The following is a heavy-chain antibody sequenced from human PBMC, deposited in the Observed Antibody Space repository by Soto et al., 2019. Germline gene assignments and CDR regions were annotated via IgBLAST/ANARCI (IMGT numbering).Heavy chain of an antibody. V-gene: IGHV4-4*02. Sequence: SETLSLTCAVSGGSISSSNWWSWVRQPPGKGLEWIGEIYHSGSTNYNPSLKSRVTISVAKSKNQFSLKLSSVTAADPAVYSCARGGAYCISTSCYVDWFDPWGQG. CDR3: ARGGAYCISTSCYVDWFDP. CDR2: IYHSGST. CDR1: GGSISSSNW. J-gene: IGHJ5*02. D-gene: IGHD2-2*01.